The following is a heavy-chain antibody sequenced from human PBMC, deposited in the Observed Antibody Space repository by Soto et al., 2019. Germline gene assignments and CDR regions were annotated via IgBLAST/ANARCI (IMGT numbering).Heavy chain of an antibody. CDR2: MNPNSGNT. CDR3: ARSYAPHYDILTGYYYYGMDV. J-gene: IGHJ6*02. Sequence: QVQLVQSGAEVKKPGASVKVSCKASGYTFTSYDINWVRQATGQGLEWMGWMNPNSGNTGYAQKFQGRVTMTRNTSISTAYMELSSLRSEDTAVYYCARSYAPHYDILTGYYYYGMDVWGQGTTVTISS. D-gene: IGHD3-9*01. V-gene: IGHV1-8*01. CDR1: GYTFTSYD.